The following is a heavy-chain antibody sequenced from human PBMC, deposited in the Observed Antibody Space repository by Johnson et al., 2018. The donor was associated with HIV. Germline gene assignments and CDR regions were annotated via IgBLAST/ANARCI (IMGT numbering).Heavy chain of an antibody. D-gene: IGHD1-1*01. V-gene: IGHV3-64*01. CDR3: AVLTTGGLRVGNFDI. CDR2: ISSNGGST. CDR1: GFTFSSYG. J-gene: IGHJ3*02. Sequence: VQLVESGGGVVQPGRSLRLSCAASGFTFSSYGMHWVRQAPGKGLEYVSAISSNGGSTYYANSVKGRFTISRDNPKNTLYLQMDSLRIEDTAVYYRAVLTTGGLRVGNFDIWGQGTMVTVSS.